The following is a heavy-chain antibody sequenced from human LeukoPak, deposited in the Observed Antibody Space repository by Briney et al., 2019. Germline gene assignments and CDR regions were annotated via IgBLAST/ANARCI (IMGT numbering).Heavy chain of an antibody. D-gene: IGHD2-21*01. CDR3: ARVIARSYFDY. Sequence: ASVKVSCKASGYTFTNCGVSWVRQAPGQGLEWMGWISGYNGNTNYAQKVQGRVNITTDTSTGTAYMELRSLRSDDTAVYYCARVIARSYFDYWGQGTLVTVSS. CDR1: GYTFTNCG. V-gene: IGHV1-18*01. J-gene: IGHJ4*02. CDR2: ISGYNGNT.